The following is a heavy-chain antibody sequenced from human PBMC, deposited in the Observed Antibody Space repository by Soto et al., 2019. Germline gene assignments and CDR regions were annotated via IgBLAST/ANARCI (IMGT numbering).Heavy chain of an antibody. Sequence: ASVKVSCKASGYTFTGYYMHWVRQAPGQGLEWMGWINPNSGGTNYAQKFQGWVTMTRDTSISTAYMELSRLRSDDTAVYYCARDPTVYYDSSGYFDYWGQGTLVTVSS. V-gene: IGHV1-2*04. CDR2: INPNSGGT. CDR3: ARDPTVYYDSSGYFDY. D-gene: IGHD3-22*01. CDR1: GYTFTGYY. J-gene: IGHJ4*02.